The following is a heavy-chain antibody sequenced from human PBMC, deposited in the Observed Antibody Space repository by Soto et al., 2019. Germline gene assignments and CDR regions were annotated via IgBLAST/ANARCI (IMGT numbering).Heavy chain of an antibody. CDR2: INGDGGGT. CDR3: ATLPCIVFNDLCYNVFDL. CDR1: GITLSNYA. Sequence: EVQLLESGGGLTQPGGSLRLSCAASGITLSNYAMSWVRQAPGKGLEWVSTINGDGGGTYYADSVQGRFTISRDNSKKTLSLQRKSVRAEDTAVYFCATLPCIVFNDLCYNVFDLWGQGTMVTVSS. J-gene: IGHJ3*01. V-gene: IGHV3-23*01. D-gene: IGHD2-8*01.